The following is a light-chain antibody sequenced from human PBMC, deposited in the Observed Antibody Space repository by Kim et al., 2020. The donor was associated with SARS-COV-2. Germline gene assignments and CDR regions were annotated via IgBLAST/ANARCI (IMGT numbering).Light chain of an antibody. CDR3: QAWDSSTAWV. V-gene: IGLV3-1*01. CDR1: KLGDKY. CDR2: QDS. Sequence: SPGQTASITCSGDKLGDKYACWYQQKPGQSPVLVIYQDSQRPSGIPERFSGSNSGNTATLTISGTQAMDEADYYCQAWDSSTAWVFGGGTQLTVL. J-gene: IGLJ3*02.